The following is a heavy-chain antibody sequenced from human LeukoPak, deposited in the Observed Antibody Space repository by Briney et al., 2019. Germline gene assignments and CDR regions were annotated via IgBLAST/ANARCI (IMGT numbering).Heavy chain of an antibody. V-gene: IGHV3-15*01. J-gene: IGHJ4*02. CDR2: IKSKTDGGTT. CDR1: GFTFSNAW. D-gene: IGHD4-17*01. Sequence: PGGSLRLSCAASGFTFSNAWMSWVRQAPGKGLEWVGRIKSKTDGGTTDYAAPVKGRFTISRDDSKNTLYLQMNSLKTEDTAVYYCTTDLSGDHNIFDYWGQGTLVTVSS. CDR3: TTDLSGDHNIFDY.